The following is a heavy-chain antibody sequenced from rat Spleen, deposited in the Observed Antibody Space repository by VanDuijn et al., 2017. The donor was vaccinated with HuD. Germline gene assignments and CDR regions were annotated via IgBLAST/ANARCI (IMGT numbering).Heavy chain of an antibody. CDR3: TREELYYGLLIRFAY. J-gene: IGHJ3*01. CDR2: IWSNGGT. CDR1: GFSLTSYT. V-gene: IGHV2-15*01. Sequence: QVQLKESGPGLVQPSQTLSLTCTVSGFSLTSYTVSWVRQPPGKGLEWMGVIWSNGGTDYNSAIKSRLSISRDTSKSQVFLKMNSLQSEDTAIYYCTREELYYGLLIRFAYWGQGTLVIVSS. D-gene: IGHD1-6*01.